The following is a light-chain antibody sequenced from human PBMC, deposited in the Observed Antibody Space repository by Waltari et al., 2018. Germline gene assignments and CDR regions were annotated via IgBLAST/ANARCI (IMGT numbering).Light chain of an antibody. CDR1: RSNIGAGYD. CDR3: QSYDSSLSGSMV. J-gene: IGLJ2*01. V-gene: IGLV1-40*01. Sequence: QSVLTQPPSVSGAPGQRVTIPCTGRRSNIGAGYDVPWYQQLPGTAPKLLIYGNSNRPSGVPDRFSGSKSGTSASLAITGLQAEDEADYYCQSYDSSLSGSMVFGGGTKLTVL. CDR2: GNS.